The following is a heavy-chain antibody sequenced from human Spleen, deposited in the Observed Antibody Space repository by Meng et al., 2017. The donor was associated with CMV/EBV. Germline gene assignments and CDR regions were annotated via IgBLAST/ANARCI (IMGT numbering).Heavy chain of an antibody. V-gene: IGHV1-18*01. CDR2: ISAYNENK. Sequence: ASVKVSCKASGYIFTSYGFSWVRQAPGQGLEWMGWISAYNENKYSAQSFQGRVTMTTDTSTSTAYMELRSLRSEDTAVYYCFGSSGPFDYWGQGTLVTVSS. CDR1: GYIFTSYG. J-gene: IGHJ4*02. CDR3: FGSSGPFDY. D-gene: IGHD3-22*01.